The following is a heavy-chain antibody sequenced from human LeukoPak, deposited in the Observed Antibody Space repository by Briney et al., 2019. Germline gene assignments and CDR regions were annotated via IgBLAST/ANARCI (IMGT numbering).Heavy chain of an antibody. J-gene: IGHJ4*02. CDR1: GGSFSGYY. Sequence: SETLSLTCAVYGGSFSGYYCSWIRQPPGKGLEWIGEINHSGSTNYNPSLKSRVTISVDTSKNQFSLKLSSVTAADTAVYYCARQAYGSGDYWGQGTLVTVSS. V-gene: IGHV4-34*01. D-gene: IGHD3-10*01. CDR2: INHSGST. CDR3: ARQAYGSGDY.